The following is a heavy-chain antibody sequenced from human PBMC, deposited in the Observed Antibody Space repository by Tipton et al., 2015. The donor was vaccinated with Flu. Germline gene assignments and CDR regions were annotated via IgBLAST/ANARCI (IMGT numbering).Heavy chain of an antibody. CDR3: ARVTLWFGELPSYGMDV. Sequence: LRLSCTVSGGSISGYYWSWIRQPPGKGLEWIGYIYYSGSTNYNPSLKSRVTISVDTSKNQFSLHLNSVTAADTAVYYCARVTLWFGELPSYGMDVWGQGTTVSVSS. J-gene: IGHJ6*02. CDR1: GGSISGYY. CDR2: IYYSGST. D-gene: IGHD3-10*01. V-gene: IGHV4-59*01.